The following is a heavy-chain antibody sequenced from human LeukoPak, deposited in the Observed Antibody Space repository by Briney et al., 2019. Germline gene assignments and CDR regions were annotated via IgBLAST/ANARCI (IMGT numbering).Heavy chain of an antibody. CDR1: GFAFSSYA. CDR2: ITGGGGGT. CDR3: AKVYCSSASCPGDY. D-gene: IGHD2-2*01. J-gene: IGHJ4*02. V-gene: IGHV3-23*01. Sequence: GGSLRLSCAASGFAFSSYAMSWVRQAPGKGLEWVSAITGGGGGTYYADSVKGRFTVSRDNSKNTLYLQMNSLRADDTAVYYCAKVYCSSASCPGDYWGQGTLVIVSS.